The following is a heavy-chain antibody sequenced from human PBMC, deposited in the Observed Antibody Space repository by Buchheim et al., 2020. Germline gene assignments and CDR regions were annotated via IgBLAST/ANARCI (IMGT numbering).Heavy chain of an antibody. Sequence: QVQLQESGPGLVKPSQTLSLTCTVSGVSINSGGYYWSWIRQHPGKGLEWIGCIHYSGITYYKSSLKSRVTISIDTSENQFSLKLSSVSAADTAVYYCARDFFDGDDYRGWFYYFMDVWGQGTT. V-gene: IGHV4-31*03. CDR1: GVSINSGGYY. J-gene: IGHJ6*02. D-gene: IGHD2-21*01. CDR3: ARDFFDGDDYRGWFYYFMDV. CDR2: IHYSGIT.